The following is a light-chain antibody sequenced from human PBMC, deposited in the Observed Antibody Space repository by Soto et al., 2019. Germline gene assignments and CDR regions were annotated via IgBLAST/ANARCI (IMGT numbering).Light chain of an antibody. CDR1: SSDLGSYNL. CDR3: CSYAGRGPFYV. CDR2: EGS. Sequence: TEHATVAGSPGQWITVSCTGTSSDLGSYNLVSWYQQHPGKAPKLMIYEGSKRPSGVSNRFSASKSGNTASLTISGLQAEDEADYFCCSYAGRGPFYVFGHGTMVTVL. V-gene: IGLV2-23*01. J-gene: IGLJ1*01.